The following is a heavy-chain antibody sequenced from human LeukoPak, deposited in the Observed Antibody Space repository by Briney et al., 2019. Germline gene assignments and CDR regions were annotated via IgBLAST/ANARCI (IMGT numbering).Heavy chain of an antibody. D-gene: IGHD1-26*01. J-gene: IGHJ5*02. Sequence: SQTLSLTCTVSGGSISSGGYYWSWIRQHPGKGLEWIGYIYYSGSTYYNPSLKSRVTISVDTSKNQFSLKLSSVTAADTAVYYCARDKGGATLWFAPWGQGTLVTVSS. CDR3: ARDKGGATLWFAP. CDR1: GGSISSGGYY. CDR2: IYYSGST. V-gene: IGHV4-31*03.